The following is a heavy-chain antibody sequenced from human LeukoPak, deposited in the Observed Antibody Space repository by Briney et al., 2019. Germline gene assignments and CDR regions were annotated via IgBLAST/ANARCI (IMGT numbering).Heavy chain of an antibody. CDR2: IYYSGST. D-gene: IGHD1-14*01. Sequence: SETLSLTCTVSGASISSHYWSWIRQPPGKGLEWIGYIYYSGSTNYNPSLKSRVTISVDTSKNQFSLKLSSVTAADTAVYYCAGRPRRMVTGHFDYCGQGTLVTVSS. J-gene: IGHJ4*02. CDR3: AGRPRRMVTGHFDY. V-gene: IGHV4-59*11. CDR1: GASISSHY.